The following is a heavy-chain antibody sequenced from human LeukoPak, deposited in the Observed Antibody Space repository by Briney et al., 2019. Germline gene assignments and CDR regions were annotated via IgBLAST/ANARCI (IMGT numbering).Heavy chain of an antibody. Sequence: SETLSLTCTVSGGSISSSSYYWGWTRQPPGKGLEWIGSIYYSGSTYYNPSLKSRVTISVDTSKNQFSLKLSSVTAADTAVYYCARDSSSNWIGGFDFWGQGILVTVSS. CDR3: ARDSSSNWIGGFDF. D-gene: IGHD1-20*01. V-gene: IGHV4-39*07. CDR1: GGSISSSSYY. CDR2: IYYSGST. J-gene: IGHJ4*02.